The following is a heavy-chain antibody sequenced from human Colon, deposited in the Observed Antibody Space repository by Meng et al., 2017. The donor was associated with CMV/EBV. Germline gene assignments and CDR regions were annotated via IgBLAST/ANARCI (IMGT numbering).Heavy chain of an antibody. V-gene: IGHV3-7*03. D-gene: IGHD3-10*01. Sequence: GGSLRLSCAASGFTFSNYWMTWVRQAPGKGLEWVANIKQDGSEKYYVDSVKGRFSISRDNAKNSLYLQMNSLRAEDTAVYYCARDRGHVQGEYFDYWGQGTLVTVSS. CDR3: ARDRGHVQGEYFDY. J-gene: IGHJ4*02. CDR1: GFTFSNYW. CDR2: IKQDGSEK.